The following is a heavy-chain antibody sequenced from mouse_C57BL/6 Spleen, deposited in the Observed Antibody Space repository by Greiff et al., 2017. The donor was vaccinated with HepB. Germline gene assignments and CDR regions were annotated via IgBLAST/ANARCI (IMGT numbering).Heavy chain of an antibody. D-gene: IGHD2-10*01. CDR2: ISGGGGNT. Sequence: EVQLQESGGGLVKPGGSLKLSCAASGFTFSSYTMSWVRQTPEKRLEWVATISGGGGNTYYPDSVKGRFTISRDNAKNTLYLQMSSLRSEDTALYYCTLLMDYWGQGTSVTVSS. CDR1: GFTFSSYT. V-gene: IGHV5-9*01. CDR3: TLLMDY. J-gene: IGHJ4*01.